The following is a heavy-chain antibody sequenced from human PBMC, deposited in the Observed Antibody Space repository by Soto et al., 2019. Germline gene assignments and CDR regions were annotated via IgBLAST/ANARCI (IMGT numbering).Heavy chain of an antibody. J-gene: IGHJ4*02. Sequence: LVNPTETLTLTCTVSGFSLSNVRMGVSWIRQPPGKALEWLAHIFSNDEKSYSTSLKSRLTISKDTSRGQVVLTMTNMDPVDTATYYCARTTITPFLFDYWGQGTLVTVSS. D-gene: IGHD5-12*01. CDR1: GFSLSNVRMG. CDR2: IFSNDEK. V-gene: IGHV2-26*01. CDR3: ARTTITPFLFDY.